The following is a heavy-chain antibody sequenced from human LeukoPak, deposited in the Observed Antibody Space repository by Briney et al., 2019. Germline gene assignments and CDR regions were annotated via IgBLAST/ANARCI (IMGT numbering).Heavy chain of an antibody. Sequence: GGSLRLSCAASGFTFSSYGMRWVRQAPGKGLEWVAVIWYDGSNKYYADSVKGRFTISRDNSKNTLYLQMNSLRAEDTAVYYCARGFTMIVVVNDFGMGVWGQGTTVTVSS. J-gene: IGHJ6*02. CDR2: IWYDGSNK. CDR3: ARGFTMIVVVNDFGMGV. D-gene: IGHD3-22*01. V-gene: IGHV3-33*01. CDR1: GFTFSSYG.